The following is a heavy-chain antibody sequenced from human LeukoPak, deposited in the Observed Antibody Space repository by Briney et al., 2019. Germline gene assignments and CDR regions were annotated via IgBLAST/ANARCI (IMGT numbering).Heavy chain of an antibody. CDR1: GFTFSSYT. Sequence: PGGSLRVSCAASGFTFSSYTMHWVRQAPGKGLEWVALISYDGSNKYYADSVRGPFTISRNNSKNTLYLQMNSLRAEDTAVYYCAREKARDTSGYYYGAFDIWGQGTMVTVSS. V-gene: IGHV3-30-3*01. CDR2: ISYDGSNK. J-gene: IGHJ3*02. D-gene: IGHD3-22*01. CDR3: AREKARDTSGYYYGAFDI.